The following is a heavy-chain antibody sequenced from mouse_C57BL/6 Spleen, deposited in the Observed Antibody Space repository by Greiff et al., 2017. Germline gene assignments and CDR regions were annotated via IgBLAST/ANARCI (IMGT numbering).Heavy chain of an antibody. CDR2: INPNNGGT. D-gene: IGHD2-5*01. Sequence: EVKLVESGPELVKPGASVKMSCKASGYTFTDYNMHWVKQSHGKSLEWIGYINPNNGGTSYNQKFKGKATLTVNKSSSTAYMELRSLTSEDSAVYYCARDSNYLAYWGQGTLVTVSA. CDR1: GYTFTDYN. J-gene: IGHJ3*01. CDR3: ARDSNYLAY. V-gene: IGHV1-22*01.